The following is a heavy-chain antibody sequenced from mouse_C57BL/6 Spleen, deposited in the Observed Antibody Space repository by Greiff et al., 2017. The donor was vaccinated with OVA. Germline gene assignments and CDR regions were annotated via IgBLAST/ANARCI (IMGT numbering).Heavy chain of an antibody. V-gene: IGHV5-4*01. CDR2: ISDGGSYT. CDR3: ARDRENGYYVWYFDV. D-gene: IGHD2-3*01. CDR1: GFTFSSYA. Sequence: DVQLQESGGGLVKPGGSLKLSCAASGFTFSSYAMSWVRQTPEKRLEWVATISDGGSYTYYPDNVKGRFTISRDNAKNNLYLQMSHLKSEDTAMYYCARDRENGYYVWYFDVWGTGTTVTVSS. J-gene: IGHJ1*03.